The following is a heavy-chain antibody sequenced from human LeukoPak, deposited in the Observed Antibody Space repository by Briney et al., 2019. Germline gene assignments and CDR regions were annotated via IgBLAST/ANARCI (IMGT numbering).Heavy chain of an antibody. CDR2: ISGNGDIT. D-gene: IGHD2-15*01. CDR3: ARVKRDCSGGSCYSYDY. V-gene: IGHV3-23*01. J-gene: IGHJ4*02. Sequence: GGSLRLSCAASGFTFSSYAMNWARQAPGKGLEWVSAISGNGDITYYADSVRGRFTISRDNSKNTLYLQMNSLRAEDTAVYYCARVKRDCSGGSCYSYDYWGQGTLVTVSS. CDR1: GFTFSSYA.